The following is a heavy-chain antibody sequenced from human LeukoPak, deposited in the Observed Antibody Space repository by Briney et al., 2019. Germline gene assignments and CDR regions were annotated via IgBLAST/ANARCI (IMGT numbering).Heavy chain of an antibody. CDR2: IYYSG. CDR1: GGSISSGDYY. CDR3: ARSGSGWYFDY. J-gene: IGHJ4*02. D-gene: IGHD6-19*01. Sequence: SETLSLTCTVSGGSISSGDYYWSWIRQPPGKGLEWIGYIYYSGSYNPSLKSRVTISVDTSKNQFSLKLSSVTAADTAVYYCARSGSGWYFDYWGQGTLVTVSS. V-gene: IGHV4-30-4*01.